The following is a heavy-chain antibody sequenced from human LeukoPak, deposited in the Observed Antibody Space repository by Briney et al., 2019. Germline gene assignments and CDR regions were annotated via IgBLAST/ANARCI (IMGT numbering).Heavy chain of an antibody. D-gene: IGHD1-14*01. CDR2: IIPIFGTA. V-gene: IGHV1-69*05. CDR3: ARGTYKKNSELDY. Sequence: SSVKVSCKASGGTFSSYAISWVRQAPGQGLEWMGGIIPIFGTANYAQKFQGRVTITTDESTSTAYMELSSLRAEDTALYHCARGTYKKNSELDYWGQGTLVTVSS. J-gene: IGHJ4*02. CDR1: GGTFSSYA.